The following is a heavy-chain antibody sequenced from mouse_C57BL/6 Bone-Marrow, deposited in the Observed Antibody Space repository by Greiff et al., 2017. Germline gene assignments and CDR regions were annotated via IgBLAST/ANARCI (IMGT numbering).Heavy chain of an antibody. V-gene: IGHV1-81*01. D-gene: IGHD1-1*01. CDR2: IYPRSGNT. CDR1: GYTFTSYG. CDR3: ARSRVYYGSSYVAWFAY. Sequence: QVQLQQSGAELARPGASVKLSCKASGYTFTSYGISWVKQRTGQGLEWIGEIYPRSGNTYYNEKFKGKATLTADKSSSTAYMELRSLTSEDSAVYFCARSRVYYGSSYVAWFAYWGQGTLVTVSA. J-gene: IGHJ3*01.